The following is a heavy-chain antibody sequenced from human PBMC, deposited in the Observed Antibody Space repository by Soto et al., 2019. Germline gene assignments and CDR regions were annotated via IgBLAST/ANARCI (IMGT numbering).Heavy chain of an antibody. Sequence: SETLSLTCTVSGGSISSYYWSWIRQPPGKGLEWIGYIYYSGSTNYNPSLKSRVTISVDTSKNQFSLKLSSVTAADTAVYYCARYGKAGSSWYWKEVVDYYYGMDVWGQGTTVTVSS. D-gene: IGHD6-13*01. CDR2: IYYSGST. J-gene: IGHJ6*02. V-gene: IGHV4-59*01. CDR1: GGSISSYY. CDR3: ARYGKAGSSWYWKEVVDYYYGMDV.